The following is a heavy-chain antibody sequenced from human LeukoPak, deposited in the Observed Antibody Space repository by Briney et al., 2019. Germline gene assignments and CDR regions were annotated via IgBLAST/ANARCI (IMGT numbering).Heavy chain of an antibody. V-gene: IGHV3-9*01. D-gene: IGHD6-6*01. CDR2: ISWNSGSI. Sequence: PGRSLRLSCAASGFTFDDYAMHWVRQAPGKGLEWVSGISWNSGSIGYADSVKGRFTISRDNAKNSLYLQMNSLRSEDTAVYYCARGSTIAARRAPLLDYYYYGMDVWGQGTTVTVSS. CDR1: GFTFDDYA. J-gene: IGHJ6*02. CDR3: ARGSTIAARRAPLLDYYYYGMDV.